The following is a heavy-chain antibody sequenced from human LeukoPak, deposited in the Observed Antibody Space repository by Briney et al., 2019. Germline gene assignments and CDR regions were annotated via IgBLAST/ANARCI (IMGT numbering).Heavy chain of an antibody. CDR1: GGSISSYY. CDR2: IYSSGST. J-gene: IGHJ4*02. D-gene: IGHD1-26*01. Sequence: KASETLSLTYTVSGGSISSYYWSWIRQPPGKGLEWIGYIYSSGSTNYNPSLKSRVTISVDTSKNQFSLRLSSVTAADTAVYYCARRDSGSYSYSDYWGQGTLVTVSS. CDR3: ARRDSGSYSYSDY. V-gene: IGHV4-4*09.